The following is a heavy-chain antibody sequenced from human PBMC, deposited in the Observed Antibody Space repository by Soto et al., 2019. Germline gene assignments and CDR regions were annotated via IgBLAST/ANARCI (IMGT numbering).Heavy chain of an antibody. D-gene: IGHD5-12*01. V-gene: IGHV1-69*13. CDR1: GGTFSRYA. CDR3: ARLVCVATMPFDY. CDR2: IIPIFGTA. J-gene: IGHJ4*02. Sequence: SVKVSRKASGGTFSRYAISWVRQAPGQGLEWMGGIIPIFGTANYAQKFQGRVTITADESTSTAYMELSSLRSEDTAVYYCARLVCVATMPFDYWGQGTLVTVSS.